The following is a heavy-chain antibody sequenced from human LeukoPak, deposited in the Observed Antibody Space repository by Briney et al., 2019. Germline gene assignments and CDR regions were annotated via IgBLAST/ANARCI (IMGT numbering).Heavy chain of an antibody. J-gene: IGHJ5*01. V-gene: IGHV3-30*03. CDR2: ISYNANNQ. CDR1: GFAFRSYG. CDR3: ARQGVCIGTNWRLDS. Sequence: PPGTSLRLSCAASGFAFRSYGMHWVRQAPGKGLEWVAIISYNANNQYYADSVKGRFTISRDNSKNTLFLQMNSLKTEDTAVYYCARQGVCIGTNWRLDSGGQGTRVPVSS. D-gene: IGHD3-3*02.